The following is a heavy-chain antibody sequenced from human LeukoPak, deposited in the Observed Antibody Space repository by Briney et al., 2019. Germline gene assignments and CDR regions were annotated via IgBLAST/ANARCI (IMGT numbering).Heavy chain of an antibody. CDR1: GFTFSSYE. CDR2: ISSSGSTI. D-gene: IGHD5-12*01. J-gene: IGHJ4*02. CDR3: ARDYSGYGFFDH. V-gene: IGHV3-48*03. Sequence: GGSLRLSCAASGFTFSSYEMNWVRQAPGKGLEWVSYISSSGSTIYYADSVKGRFTISRDNAKNSLYLQMNSLRAEDTAVYYCARDYSGYGFFDHWGQGTLVTVSS.